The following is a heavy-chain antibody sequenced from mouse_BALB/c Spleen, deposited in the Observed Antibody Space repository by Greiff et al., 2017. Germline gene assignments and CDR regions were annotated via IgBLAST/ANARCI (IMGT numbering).Heavy chain of an antibody. J-gene: IGHJ4*01. Sequence: VQVVESGPGLVAPSQSLSITCTVSGFSLTSYGVHWVRQPPGKGLEWLGVIWAGGSTNYNSALMSRLSISKDNSKSQVFLKMNSLQTDDTAMYYCARDLARPYAMDYWGQGTSVTVSS. CDR3: ARDLARPYAMDY. CDR1: GFSLTSYG. CDR2: IWAGGST. V-gene: IGHV2-9*02.